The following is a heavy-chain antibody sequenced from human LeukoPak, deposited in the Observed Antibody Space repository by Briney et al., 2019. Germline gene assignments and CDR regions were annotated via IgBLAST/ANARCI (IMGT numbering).Heavy chain of an antibody. Sequence: PSETLSLTCTVSGGSISSYYWSWIRQPPGKGLEWIGYLYYSGSTNYNPSLKSRVTISVDTSKNQSSLKLSSVTAADTAVYYCARLSRDGYNSGSMYYYYGMDVWGQGTTVTVSS. CDR2: LYYSGST. V-gene: IGHV4-59*08. CDR1: GGSISSYY. J-gene: IGHJ6*02. CDR3: ARLSRDGYNSGSMYYYYGMDV. D-gene: IGHD5-24*01.